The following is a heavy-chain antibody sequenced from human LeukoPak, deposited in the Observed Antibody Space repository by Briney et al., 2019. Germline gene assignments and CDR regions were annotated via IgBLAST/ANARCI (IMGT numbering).Heavy chain of an antibody. J-gene: IGHJ4*02. Sequence: ASVKVSCKASGSIFIDYYIHWVRQAPGQGFEYMGWITHNSNAAKFAQRFQGRVTLTRDTSVSTFFMELRNLRYDDAAVYYCVSWAGGTSDVASFDYWGQGTLVSVST. D-gene: IGHD2-21*01. CDR1: GSIFIDYY. V-gene: IGHV1-2*02. CDR2: ITHNSNAA. CDR3: VSWAGGTSDVASFDY.